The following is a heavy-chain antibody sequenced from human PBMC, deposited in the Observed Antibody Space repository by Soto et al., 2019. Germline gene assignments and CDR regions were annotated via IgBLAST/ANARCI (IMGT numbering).Heavy chain of an antibody. J-gene: IGHJ4*02. D-gene: IGHD3-10*01. CDR2: INHSGSA. CDR1: GGSLSGNY. Sequence: QVLLQQWGAGLLKPSETLSLTCAVYGGSLSGNYWTGIRQSPGKGLEWIGNINHSGSAIYNPSLKSRVTISVGTSNNQFFLELSSVTAADTAVYYCARARADYYGSENYYKGGFYYFDHWGQGTLVTVSS. CDR3: ARARADYYGSENYYKGGFYYFDH. V-gene: IGHV4-34*01.